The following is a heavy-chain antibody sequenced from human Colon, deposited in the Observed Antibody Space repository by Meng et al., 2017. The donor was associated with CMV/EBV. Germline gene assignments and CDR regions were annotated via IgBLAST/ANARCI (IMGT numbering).Heavy chain of an antibody. J-gene: IGHJ4*02. CDR3: VRSLGGDASTWGLFDH. D-gene: IGHD3-16*01. V-gene: IGHV4-59*03. Sequence: SETLSLTCTVSGASISSYHWSWIRQAPGERLEWIGYVSYTGTTYYRSSLESRVTISMDTSRNQFSLTLNSVTAADTAVYHCVRSLGGDASTWGLFDHWGQGTLVTVSS. CDR2: VSYTGTT. CDR1: GASISSYH.